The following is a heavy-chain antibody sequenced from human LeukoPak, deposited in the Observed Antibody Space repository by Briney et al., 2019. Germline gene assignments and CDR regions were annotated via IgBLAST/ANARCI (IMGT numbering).Heavy chain of an antibody. Sequence: GGSLRLSCAASGFTFSSYDMHWVRQAPGKGLEWVAVISYDGSNKYYADSVKGRFTISRDNSKTTLSLQMNSLRVEDTAIYYCARRGGSRGWGAFDIWGQGTIVTVSS. D-gene: IGHD6-19*01. J-gene: IGHJ3*02. CDR1: GFTFSSYD. V-gene: IGHV3-30*03. CDR2: ISYDGSNK. CDR3: ARRGGSRGWGAFDI.